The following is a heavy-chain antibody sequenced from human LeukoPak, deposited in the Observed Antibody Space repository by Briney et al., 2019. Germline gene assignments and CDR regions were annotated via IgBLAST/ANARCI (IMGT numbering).Heavy chain of an antibody. CDR1: GYTFTSYD. Sequence: ASVKVSCKASGYTFTSYDINWVRQATGQGLEWMGWKNPNSGNTGYAQKFQGRVTITRNTSISTAYMELSSLRSEDTAVYYCARTIFGVVEADYWGQGTLVTVSS. V-gene: IGHV1-8*03. CDR3: ARTIFGVVEADY. CDR2: KNPNSGNT. J-gene: IGHJ4*02. D-gene: IGHD3-3*01.